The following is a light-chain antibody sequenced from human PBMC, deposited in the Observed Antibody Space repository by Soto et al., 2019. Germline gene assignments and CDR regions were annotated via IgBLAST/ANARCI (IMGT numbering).Light chain of an antibody. CDR1: QSVSSSF. Sequence: EMVLTQSPGTLSLSPGERATLSCRASQSVSSSFLARYQQKPGQAPRLLIYGASSRATGIPDRFSGSGSGTDFALTISRLEPEDFAVYYCQQYGRSPWTFGQGTKVEIK. CDR2: GAS. CDR3: QQYGRSPWT. J-gene: IGKJ1*01. V-gene: IGKV3-20*01.